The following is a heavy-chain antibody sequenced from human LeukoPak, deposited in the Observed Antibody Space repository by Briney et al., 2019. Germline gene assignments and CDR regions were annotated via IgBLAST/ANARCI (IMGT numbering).Heavy chain of an antibody. CDR3: ARVLRLGVVSWFDP. CDR2: MNPNSGNT. D-gene: IGHD3-3*01. J-gene: IGHJ5*02. Sequence: ASVKVSCKASGYTFTSYDINWVRQATGQGLEWMGWMNPNSGNTGYAQKFQGRVTMTRNTSISTAYMELSSLRSEDTAVYYCARVLRLGVVSWFDPWGQGTLVTVSS. V-gene: IGHV1-8*01. CDR1: GYTFTSYD.